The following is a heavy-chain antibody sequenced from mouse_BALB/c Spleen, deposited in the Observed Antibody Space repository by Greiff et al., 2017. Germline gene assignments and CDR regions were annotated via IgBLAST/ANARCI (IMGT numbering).Heavy chain of an antibody. CDR3: ARGQGYNWYFDV. CDR1: GFTFSSFG. Sequence: EVQVVESGGGLVQPGGSRKLSCAASGFTFSSFGMHWVRQAPEKGLEWVAYISSGSSTIYYADTVKGRFTISRDNPKNTLFLQMTSLRSEDTAMYYCARGQGYNWYFDVWGAGTTVTVSS. D-gene: IGHD3-2*02. J-gene: IGHJ1*01. V-gene: IGHV5-17*02. CDR2: ISSGSSTI.